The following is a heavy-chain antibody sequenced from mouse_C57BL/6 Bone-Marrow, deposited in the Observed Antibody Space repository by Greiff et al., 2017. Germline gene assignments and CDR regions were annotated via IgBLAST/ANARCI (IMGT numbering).Heavy chain of an antibody. CDR1: GYTFTSYW. Sequence: QVQLQQPGAELVKPGASVKLSCKASGYTFTSYWMHWVKQRPGQGLEWIGMIHPNSGSTNYNEKFKSKATLTVDKSSSTAYMQLSSLTSEYSAVYYCARFEELRYYYAMDYWGQGTSVTVSS. J-gene: IGHJ4*01. V-gene: IGHV1-64*01. CDR2: IHPNSGST. CDR3: ARFEELRYYYAMDY.